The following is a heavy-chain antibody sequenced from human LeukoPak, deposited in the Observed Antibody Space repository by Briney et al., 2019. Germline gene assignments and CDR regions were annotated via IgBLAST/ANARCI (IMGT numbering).Heavy chain of an antibody. J-gene: IGHJ6*02. D-gene: IGHD5-18*01. CDR1: GSTFAGYY. CDR2: TKPNRDRT. CDR3: AREEVDTAMATMYYYYGMDV. V-gene: IGHV1-2*02. Sequence: GSVKVSCKASGSTFAGYYMHCVRQPAGQVLEWMGWTKPNRDRTNYGQKFQGRVAVPRETSISTAYMELSRLRSDDTAVYYCAREEVDTAMATMYYYYGMDVWGQGTTVTVSS.